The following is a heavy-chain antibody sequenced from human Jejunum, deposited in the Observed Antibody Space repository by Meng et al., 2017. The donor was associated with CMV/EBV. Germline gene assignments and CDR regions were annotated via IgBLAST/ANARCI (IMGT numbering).Heavy chain of an antibody. J-gene: IGHJ6*02. CDR2: VYETGST. Sequence: SISSSNWWSWVRQPPGKGLEWIGEVYETGSTNYNPSLKSRVTISVDTSKNQFSLKVNSVTAADTAVYYCARGLTGPEYYYNAMDVWGQGTTVTVSS. CDR3: ARGLTGPEYYYNAMDV. D-gene: IGHD4-11*01. CDR1: SISSSNW. V-gene: IGHV4-4*02.